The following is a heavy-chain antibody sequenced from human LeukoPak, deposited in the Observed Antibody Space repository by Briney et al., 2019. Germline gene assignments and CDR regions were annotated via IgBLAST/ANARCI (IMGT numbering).Heavy chain of an antibody. CDR1: GFTFSSYW. D-gene: IGHD2-15*01. CDR3: ATDIVVVVAATDPNDY. Sequence: GGSLRLSCAASGFTFSSYWMSWVRQAPGKGLEWVANIKQDGSEKYYVDSVKGRFTISRDNAKNSLYLQMNSLRAEDTAVYYCATDIVVVVAATDPNDYWGQGTLVTVSS. J-gene: IGHJ4*02. CDR2: IKQDGSEK. V-gene: IGHV3-7*01.